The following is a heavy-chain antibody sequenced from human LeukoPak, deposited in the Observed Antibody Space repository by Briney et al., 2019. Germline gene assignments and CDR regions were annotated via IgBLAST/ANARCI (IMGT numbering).Heavy chain of an antibody. D-gene: IGHD3-22*01. J-gene: IGHJ4*02. V-gene: IGHV1-69*04. CDR3: ARADSSGYSLDENFDY. CDR1: GGTLSSYA. CDR2: IIPIFAIV. Sequence: ASVKVSCKASGGTLSSYALNWVPQAPGQGLEWIGRIIPIFAIVNYAQNFQGRVTITADKSTNTAYMELSSLRFEDTAFYYCARADSSGYSLDENFDYWGQGTLVTVSS.